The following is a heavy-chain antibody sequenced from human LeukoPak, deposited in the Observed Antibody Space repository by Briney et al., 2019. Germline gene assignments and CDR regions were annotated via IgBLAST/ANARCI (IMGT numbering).Heavy chain of an antibody. CDR1: GYSLTTYW. V-gene: IGHV5-51*01. D-gene: IGHD2-8*02. Sequence: GESLKISRKGSGYSLTTYWIAWVRQMPGKGLEWMGIIYPGDSEIRYSPSFQGQVTISVDKSISTAYLQWSSLKTSDTAMYYCARRPSGGSTWFDPWGQGTLVTVSS. CDR2: IYPGDSEI. J-gene: IGHJ5*02. CDR3: ARRPSGGSTWFDP.